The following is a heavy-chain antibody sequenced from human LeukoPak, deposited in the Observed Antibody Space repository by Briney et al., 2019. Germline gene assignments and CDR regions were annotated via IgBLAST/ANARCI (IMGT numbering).Heavy chain of an antibody. CDR2: IYYSGGT. CDR1: GGSISSYY. D-gene: IGHD1-26*01. Sequence: SETLSLTCTVSGGSISSYYWSWIRQPPGKGLEWIGYIYYSGGTNYNPSLKSRVTISVDTSKNQFSLKLSSVTAADTAVYYCARLPHTWDYYYYGMDVWGQGTTVTVSS. V-gene: IGHV4-59*08. J-gene: IGHJ6*02. CDR3: ARLPHTWDYYYYGMDV.